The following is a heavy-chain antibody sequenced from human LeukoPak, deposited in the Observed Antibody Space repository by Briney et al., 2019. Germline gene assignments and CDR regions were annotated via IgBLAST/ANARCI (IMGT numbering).Heavy chain of an antibody. CDR2: FVPEDGET. CDR3: ATDHEPYDILTGYRPFDY. CDR1: GYTLTELS. J-gene: IGHJ4*02. D-gene: IGHD3-9*01. V-gene: IGHV1-24*01. Sequence: ASVKVSCKVSGYTLTELSMHWVRQAPGKGLEWMGGFVPEDGETIYAQKFQGRVTMTEDTSTDTAYMELSSLRSEDTAVYYCATDHEPYDILTGYRPFDYWGQGTLVTVSS.